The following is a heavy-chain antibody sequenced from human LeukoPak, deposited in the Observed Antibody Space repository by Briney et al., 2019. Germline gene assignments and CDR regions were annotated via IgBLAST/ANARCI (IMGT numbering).Heavy chain of an antibody. CDR2: INHSGST. D-gene: IGHD3-10*01. J-gene: IGHJ4*02. CDR3: ARAGRVRGVSYYFDY. CDR1: GGSFSGYY. Sequence: PSETLSLTCAVYGGSFSGYYWSWIRQPPGKGLEWIGEINHSGSTNYNPSLKSRVTISVDTSKNQFPLKLSPVTAADTAVYYCARAGRVRGVSYYFDYWGQGTLVTVSS. V-gene: IGHV4-34*01.